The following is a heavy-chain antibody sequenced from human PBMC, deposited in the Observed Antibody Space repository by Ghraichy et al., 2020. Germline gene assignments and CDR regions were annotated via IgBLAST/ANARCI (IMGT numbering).Heavy chain of an antibody. CDR3: AKDPEGSSWYNWFDP. Sequence: GGSLRLSCAASGFTFSSYAMSWVRQAPGKGLEWVSAISGSGGSTYYADSVKGRFTISRDNSKNTLYLQMNSLRAEDTAVYYCAKDPEGSSWYNWFDPWGQGTLVTVSS. CDR2: ISGSGGST. CDR1: GFTFSSYA. V-gene: IGHV3-23*01. D-gene: IGHD6-13*01. J-gene: IGHJ5*02.